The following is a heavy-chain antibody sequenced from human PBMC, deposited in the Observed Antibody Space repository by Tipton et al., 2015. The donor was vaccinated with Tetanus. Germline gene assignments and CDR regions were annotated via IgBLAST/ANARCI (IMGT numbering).Heavy chain of an antibody. CDR2: IYESGDT. V-gene: IGHV4-39*01. J-gene: IGHJ4*02. D-gene: IGHD2-21*02. Sequence: TLSLTCTVSGASIRGGTFYWGWIRQPPGKGLEWIGSIYESGDTYYIPSLKSRVTISGDTSTNQFSLTLNSMAAADTGGCYCARPQRGDWAPVDFGGQGKPVTVSS. CDR1: GASIRGGTFY. CDR3: ARPQRGDWAPVDF.